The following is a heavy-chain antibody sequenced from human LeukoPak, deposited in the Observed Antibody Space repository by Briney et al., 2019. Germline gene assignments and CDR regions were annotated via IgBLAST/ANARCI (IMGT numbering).Heavy chain of an antibody. J-gene: IGHJ6*02. Sequence: PGGSLRLSCVGSGFTFRTYWMSWVRQAPGKGLEWVANIKYDGSQKDYLDSVKGRFTISRDNAKNSMFLEMNGQRVEDTAVYYCARDGRTTMDVWGRGTTVIVSS. CDR3: ARDGRTTMDV. V-gene: IGHV3-7*01. CDR2: IKYDGSQK. D-gene: IGHD1-14*01. CDR1: GFTFRTYW.